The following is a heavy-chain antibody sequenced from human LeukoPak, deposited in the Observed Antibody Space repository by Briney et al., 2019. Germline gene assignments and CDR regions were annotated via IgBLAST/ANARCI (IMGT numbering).Heavy chain of an antibody. CDR2: IYYSGGT. Sequence: KPSETLSLTCTVPGGSISSYYWTWIRQPPGKGLGLEWIGYIYYSGGTNYNPSLKSRVTISIDTSNNQVSLKLSSVTAADTAVYYCARHFAYSSSSYFDHWGQGSLVTVSS. CDR1: GGSISSYY. CDR3: ARHFAYSSSSYFDH. V-gene: IGHV4-59*08. J-gene: IGHJ4*02. D-gene: IGHD6-6*01.